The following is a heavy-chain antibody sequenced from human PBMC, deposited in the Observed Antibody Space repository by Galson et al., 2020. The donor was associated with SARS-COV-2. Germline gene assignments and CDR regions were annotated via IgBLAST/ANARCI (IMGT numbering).Heavy chain of an antibody. CDR1: GYTFTRNY. CDR2: INPSGGGT. CDR3: ARDSQGGNDYNYLLF. Sequence: ASAKDSCKASGYTFTRNYTHTVRQAPGQGLEWMGIINPSGGGTTYAQKFQGRVTMTRNTSTSTVHMELSSLRSEDTAVAYCARDSQGGNDYNYLLFWGQGTLVTVSS. D-gene: IGHD4-4*01. J-gene: IGHJ4*02. V-gene: IGHV1-46*01.